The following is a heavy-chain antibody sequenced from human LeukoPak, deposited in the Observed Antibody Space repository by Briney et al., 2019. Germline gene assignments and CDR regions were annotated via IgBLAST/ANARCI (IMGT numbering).Heavy chain of an antibody. V-gene: IGHV4-59*01. CDR2: IYYSGST. CDR1: GGSISSYY. D-gene: IGHD3/OR15-3a*01. CDR3: ARGGPWGTGSYYFDY. J-gene: IGHJ4*02. Sequence: SETLSLTCTVPGGSISSYYWSWIRQPPGKGLEWIGYIYYSGSTNYNPSLKSRVTISVDTSKNQFSLKLSSVTAADTAVYYCARGGPWGTGSYYFDYWGQGTLVTVSS.